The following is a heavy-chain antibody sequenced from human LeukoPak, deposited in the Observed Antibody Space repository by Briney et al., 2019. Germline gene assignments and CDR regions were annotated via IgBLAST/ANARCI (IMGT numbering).Heavy chain of an antibody. V-gene: IGHV4-38-2*02. Sequence: SETLSLTCTVSGYSISSGYYWGWIRQPPGKGLEWIGSIYHSGSTYYNSSLKSRVTISVDTSKNQFSLKLSSVTAADTAVYYCARAKTAGYYYYMEVWGKGTTVTVSS. J-gene: IGHJ6*03. CDR1: GYSISSGYY. D-gene: IGHD1-14*01. CDR3: ARAKTAGYYYYMEV. CDR2: IYHSGST.